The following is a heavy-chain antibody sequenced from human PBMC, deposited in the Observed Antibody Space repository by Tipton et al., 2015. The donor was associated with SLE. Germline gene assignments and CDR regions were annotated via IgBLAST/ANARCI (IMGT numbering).Heavy chain of an antibody. CDR1: GGSISSYY. CDR3: ARVPVARHYFDY. J-gene: IGHJ4*02. Sequence: LRLSCTVSGGSISSYYWSWIRQPPGKGLEWIGYIYYRGSTNYNPSLKSRVTIPVDTSKNQFSLKLSSVTAADTAVYYCARVPVARHYFDYWGQGTLVTVSS. V-gene: IGHV4-59*01. CDR2: IYYRGST. D-gene: IGHD2-15*01.